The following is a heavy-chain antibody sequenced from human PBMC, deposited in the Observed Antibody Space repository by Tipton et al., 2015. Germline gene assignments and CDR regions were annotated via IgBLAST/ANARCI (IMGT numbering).Heavy chain of an antibody. V-gene: IGHV4-38-2*02. CDR1: AYSISSDYY. CDR3: ARDLEHGMDV. CDR2: ISHSGNT. D-gene: IGHD5-24*01. Sequence: TLSLTCAVSAYSISSDYYWGWIRQPPGKGLEWIGSISHSGNTYYNPSLKSRVTMSRDTPKNQFSLKLTSVTAADTAVYYCARDLEHGMDVWGQGTTVTVSS. J-gene: IGHJ6*02.